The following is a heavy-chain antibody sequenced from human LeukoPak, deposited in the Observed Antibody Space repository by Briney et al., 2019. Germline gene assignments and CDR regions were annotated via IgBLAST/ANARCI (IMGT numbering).Heavy chain of an antibody. CDR2: IIPIFGTA. V-gene: IGHV1-69*13. J-gene: IGHJ6*02. Sequence: ASVKVSCTASGGTFSSYAISWVRQAPGQGLEWMGGIIPIFGTANYAQKFQGRVTITADESTSTAYMELSSLRSEDTAVYYCARDRAPGYGMDVWGQGTTVTVSS. CDR3: ARDRAPGYGMDV. CDR1: GGTFSSYA.